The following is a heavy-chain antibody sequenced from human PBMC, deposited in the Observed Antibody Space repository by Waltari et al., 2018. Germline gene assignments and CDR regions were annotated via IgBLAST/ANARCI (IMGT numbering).Heavy chain of an antibody. Sequence: QVQLQESGPGLVKPSGTLSLTCAVSGGSISSSNRWSWARQPPGKGLEWIWELYHSGSTNYNPSLKSRVTISVDKSKNQFSLKLSSVTAADTAVYYCARDQRGPGGFDYWGQGTLVTVSS. V-gene: IGHV4-4*02. CDR1: GGSISSSNR. CDR3: ARDQRGPGGFDY. CDR2: LYHSGST. J-gene: IGHJ4*02.